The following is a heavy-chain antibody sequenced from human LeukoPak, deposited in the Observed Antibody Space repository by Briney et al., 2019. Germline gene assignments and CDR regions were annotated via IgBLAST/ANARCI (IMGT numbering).Heavy chain of an antibody. CDR2: IKQDGSEK. Sequence: PGGSLRLSCAASGFTFSSYWMSWVRQAPGKGLEWVANIKQDGSEKYYVDSVKGRFTISRDNAKNSLYLQMSSLRAEDTAVYYCARVSGYCSGGSCYPTSGYFQHWGQGTLVTVSS. CDR1: GFTFSSYW. J-gene: IGHJ1*01. V-gene: IGHV3-7*04. D-gene: IGHD2-15*01. CDR3: ARVSGYCSGGSCYPTSGYFQH.